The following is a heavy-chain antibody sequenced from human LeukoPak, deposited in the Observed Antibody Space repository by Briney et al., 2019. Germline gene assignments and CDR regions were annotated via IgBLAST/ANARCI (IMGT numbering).Heavy chain of an antibody. D-gene: IGHD2-2*01. CDR3: ARGYTYQLVDY. Sequence: GGSLRLSCAASGFTFSSYAMSWVRQAPGKGLEWVSAISGSGGSTYYADSVKGRFTISRDNSKNTLYLQMNSLRVEDTAVYYCARGYTYQLVDYWGQGTLVTVSS. J-gene: IGHJ4*02. CDR1: GFTFSSYA. CDR2: ISGSGGST. V-gene: IGHV3-23*01.